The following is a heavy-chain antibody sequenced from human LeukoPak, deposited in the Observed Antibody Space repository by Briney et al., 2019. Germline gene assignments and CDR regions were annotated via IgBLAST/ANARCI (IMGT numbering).Heavy chain of an antibody. V-gene: IGHV4-34*01. CDR3: ARDLVDTGGYYFDS. J-gene: IGHJ4*02. CDR1: GGSFSGYY. Sequence: SETLSLTCAVYGGSFSGYYWSWIRQPPGKGLEWIGDVNHSGSTNYNPSLKSRVTISVDKSKNHFSLKLSSVTAADTAIYYCARDLVDTGGYYFDSWGQGTLVTVSS. D-gene: IGHD2-8*02. CDR2: VNHSGST.